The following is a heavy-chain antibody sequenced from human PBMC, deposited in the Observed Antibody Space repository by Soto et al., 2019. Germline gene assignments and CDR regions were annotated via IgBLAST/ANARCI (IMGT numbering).Heavy chain of an antibody. V-gene: IGHV1-69*05. D-gene: IGHD3-22*01. Sequence: QVQLVQSGAEVKKPGSSVKVSCKASGGTFSSYAISWVRQAPGQGLEWMGGIIPIFGTANYAQKFQGRVTITTDESPSTAYMELSRLRSEATAVYYCARPTRCYYDSSGQSAWFDPWGQGTLVTVSS. J-gene: IGHJ5*02. CDR1: GGTFSSYA. CDR2: IIPIFGTA. CDR3: ARPTRCYYDSSGQSAWFDP.